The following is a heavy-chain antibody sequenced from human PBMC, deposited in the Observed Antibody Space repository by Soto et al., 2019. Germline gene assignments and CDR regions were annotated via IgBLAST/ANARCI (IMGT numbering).Heavy chain of an antibody. J-gene: IGHJ4*02. Sequence: QVQLVESGGGVVQPGRSLRLSCAASGFTFSSYGMHWVRQAPGKGLEWVAVIWYDGSNKYYADSVKGRFTISRDNCKNTLYLQMNSLRAEDTAVYYCARMGVDTAMATTYYFDYWGQGTLVTVSS. CDR1: GFTFSSYG. D-gene: IGHD5-18*01. V-gene: IGHV3-33*01. CDR3: ARMGVDTAMATTYYFDY. CDR2: IWYDGSNK.